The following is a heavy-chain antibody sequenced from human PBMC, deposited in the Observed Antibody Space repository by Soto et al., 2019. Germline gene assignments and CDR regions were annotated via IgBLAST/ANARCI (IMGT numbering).Heavy chain of an antibody. CDR3: ARLYDGNSPYFDS. CDR1: GYSFTSCW. CDR2: IYPGDSDT. D-gene: IGHD5-12*01. V-gene: IGHV5-51*01. J-gene: IGHJ4*02. Sequence: GESLKISCQGSGYSFTSCWIGWVRPMPGKGLEWMGIIYPGDSDTRYSPSFQGQVTISADKSISTAYLQWSSLKASDTAMYYCARLYDGNSPYFDSWGQGTLVTVPQ.